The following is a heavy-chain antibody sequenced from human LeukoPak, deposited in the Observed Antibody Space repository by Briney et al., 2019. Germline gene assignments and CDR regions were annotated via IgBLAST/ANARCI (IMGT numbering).Heavy chain of an antibody. Sequence: TGGSLRLSCAASGFPFSNSGMHWVRQTPGKGLEWVAFLRYDASSKFYTDSVKGRFTISRDNSKNTVYLQMIGLRPEDAAVYYCAKDTSYGGWGNAFDIWGQGTMVTVSS. D-gene: IGHD3-16*01. CDR3: AKDTSYGGWGNAFDI. CDR2: LRYDASSK. J-gene: IGHJ3*02. CDR1: GFPFSNSG. V-gene: IGHV3-30*02.